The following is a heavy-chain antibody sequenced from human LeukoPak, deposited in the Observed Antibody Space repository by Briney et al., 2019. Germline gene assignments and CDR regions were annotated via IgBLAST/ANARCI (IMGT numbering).Heavy chain of an antibody. CDR2: INPNSGGT. D-gene: IGHD3-22*01. V-gene: IGHV1-2*02. CDR3: ARVHYDSSGYYS. J-gene: IGHJ5*02. Sequence: ASVKDSCKASGYTFTGHYMHWVRQAPGQGLEWMGWINPNSGGTNYAQKFQGRVTMTRDTSISTAYMELSRLRSDDTAVYYCARVHYDSSGYYSWGQGTLVTVSS. CDR1: GYTFTGHY.